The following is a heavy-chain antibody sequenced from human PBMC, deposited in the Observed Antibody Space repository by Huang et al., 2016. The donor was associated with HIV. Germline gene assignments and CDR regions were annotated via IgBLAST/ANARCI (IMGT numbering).Heavy chain of an antibody. J-gene: IGHJ4*02. CDR3: ARHERWAMVRGVPQWGFDY. V-gene: IGHV4-39*01. D-gene: IGHD3-10*01. CDR1: GGSISSSSYY. CDR2: IYYSGST. Sequence: QLQLQESGPGLVKPSETLSLTCTVSGGSISSSSYYWGWCRQPPGKGLEVIGTIYYSGSTYYSPSLKGRVTISVDTSKNQFSLKLSSVTAADTAVYYCARHERWAMVRGVPQWGFDYWGQGTLVTVSS.